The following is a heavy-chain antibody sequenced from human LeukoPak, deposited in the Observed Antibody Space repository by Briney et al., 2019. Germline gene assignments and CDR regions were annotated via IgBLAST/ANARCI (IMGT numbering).Heavy chain of an antibody. Sequence: PSETLSLTCSVSGDSVSRSDSYWDWIRQPPGKGLEWIGTIYYSGRTYYSPSLKSRVTMSVDPSNNQFSLNLRSVTSADTAVYYCARRRYYDGSGYLEWGQGTLLSVSS. D-gene: IGHD3-22*01. J-gene: IGHJ1*01. V-gene: IGHV4-39*01. CDR3: ARRRYYDGSGYLE. CDR1: GDSVSRSDSY. CDR2: IYYSGRT.